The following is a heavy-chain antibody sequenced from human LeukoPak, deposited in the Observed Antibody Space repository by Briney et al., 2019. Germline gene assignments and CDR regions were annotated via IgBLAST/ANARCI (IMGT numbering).Heavy chain of an antibody. CDR3: ATVRLWFGEPPSLFDY. D-gene: IGHD3-10*01. CDR2: FDPEDGET. CDR1: GYTLTELS. Sequence: ASVKVSCKVSGYTLTELSVHWVRQAPGKGLEWMGGFDPEDGETIYAQKFQGRVTMTEDTSTDTAYMELSSLRSEDTAVYYCATVRLWFGEPPSLFDYWGQGTLVTVSS. J-gene: IGHJ4*02. V-gene: IGHV1-24*01.